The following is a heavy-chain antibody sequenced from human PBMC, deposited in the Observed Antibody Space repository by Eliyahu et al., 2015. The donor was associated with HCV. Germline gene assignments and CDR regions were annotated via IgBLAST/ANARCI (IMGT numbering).Heavy chain of an antibody. CDR1: GFTCXFYV. D-gene: IGHD4-17*01. CDR3: AKDRDDFGDYVFDY. J-gene: IGHJ4*02. V-gene: IGHV3-23*01. Sequence: EVQLLESGGGLVQPGGSLRLSCAASGFTCXFYVMGWVRQAPGKGLGWVSSISGTSSDGTTRYADSVRGRFTISRDDSKSTLFLQMNSLRAEDTAIYYCAKDRDDFGDYVFDYWGQGALVTVSS. CDR2: ISGTSSDGTT.